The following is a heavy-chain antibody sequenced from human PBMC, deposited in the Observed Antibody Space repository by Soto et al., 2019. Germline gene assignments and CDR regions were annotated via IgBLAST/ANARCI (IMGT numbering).Heavy chain of an antibody. J-gene: IGHJ6*02. Sequence: DVQLVESGGGLVQPGRSLRLSCAASGFTFENYAMHWVRQAPGKGLEWVSGIRWNSASIDYADSVKGRFTISRDNAKNSLYLQMNSLRPEDTALYYCAKDLQGLDYYFGMDVWGQGTTVTVSS. V-gene: IGHV3-9*01. CDR3: AKDLQGLDYYFGMDV. CDR2: IRWNSASI. D-gene: IGHD6-19*01. CDR1: GFTFENYA.